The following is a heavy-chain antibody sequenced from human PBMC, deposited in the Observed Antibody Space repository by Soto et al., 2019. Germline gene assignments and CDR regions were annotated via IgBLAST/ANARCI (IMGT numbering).Heavy chain of an antibody. Sequence: QVQLQESGPGLVKPSETLSLTCTVSGGSISSYYWSWIRQPAGKGLEWIGRIYTSGSTNYNPSLTSRVTMSVDTSKNQFSLKLSSVTAADTAVYYCARDRGLVVVPAIYYYYGMDVWGQGTTVTVSS. CDR2: IYTSGST. D-gene: IGHD2-2*01. V-gene: IGHV4-4*07. J-gene: IGHJ6*02. CDR3: ARDRGLVVVPAIYYYYGMDV. CDR1: GGSISSYY.